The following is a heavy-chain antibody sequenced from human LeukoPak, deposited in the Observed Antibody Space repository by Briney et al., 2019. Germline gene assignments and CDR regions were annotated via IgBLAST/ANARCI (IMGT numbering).Heavy chain of an antibody. CDR3: ARDRYYDISTGYYHYYYMDV. Sequence: PGGSLRLSCAASGFTFSSYSMNWVRQAPGKGLEWVSSISSSSSYIYYADSVKGRFTISRDNAKNSLYLQMNSLRAEDTAVYYCARDRYYDISTGYYHYYYMDVWGKGTTVTVSS. CDR1: GFTFSSYS. CDR2: ISSSSSYI. V-gene: IGHV3-21*01. J-gene: IGHJ6*03. D-gene: IGHD3-9*01.